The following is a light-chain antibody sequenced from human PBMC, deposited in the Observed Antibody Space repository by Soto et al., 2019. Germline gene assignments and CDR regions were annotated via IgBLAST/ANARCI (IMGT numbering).Light chain of an antibody. V-gene: IGKV3-15*01. CDR2: GAS. J-gene: IGKJ1*01. CDR1: QSVSSK. Sequence: EIVMTQSPSTLSVSPGERATLSCRASQSVSSKLAWYQQKPGQAPRVLIHGASTRATGIPARFSGSGSGTEFTLTISSLQSEDFAVYYCQHYNDWPPTWTFGQGNKV. CDR3: QHYNDWPPTWT.